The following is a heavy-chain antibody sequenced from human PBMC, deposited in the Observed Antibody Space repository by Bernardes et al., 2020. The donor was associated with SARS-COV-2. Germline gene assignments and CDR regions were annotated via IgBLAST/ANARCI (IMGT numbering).Heavy chain of an antibody. CDR3: ATSQVVVPAAIQGGYYYYYGMDV. CDR2: FDPEDGET. V-gene: IGHV1-24*01. D-gene: IGHD2-2*02. Sequence: ASVKVSCKVSGYTLTELSMHWVRQAPGKGLEWMGGFDPEDGETIYAQKFQGRVTMTEDTSTDTAYMELSSLRSEDTAVYYCATSQVVVPAAIQGGYYYYYGMDVWGQGTTVTVS. CDR1: GYTLTELS. J-gene: IGHJ6*02.